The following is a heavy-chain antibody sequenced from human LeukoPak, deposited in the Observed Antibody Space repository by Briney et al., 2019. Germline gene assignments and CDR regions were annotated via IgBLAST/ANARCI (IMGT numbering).Heavy chain of an antibody. D-gene: IGHD3-22*01. J-gene: IGHJ4*02. V-gene: IGHV1-18*01. CDR2: ISAYNGNT. CDR1: GYTFTSYG. Sequence: ASVKVSCKASGYTFTSYGISWVRQAPGQGLEWMGWISAYNGNTNYAQKFQGRVTITADESTSTAYMELSSLRSEDTAVYYCAREGRYYYDSSGYCPFDYWGQGTLVTVSS. CDR3: AREGRYYYDSSGYCPFDY.